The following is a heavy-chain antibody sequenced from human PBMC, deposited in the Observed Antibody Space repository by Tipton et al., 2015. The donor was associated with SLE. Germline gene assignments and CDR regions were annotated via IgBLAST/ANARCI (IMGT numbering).Heavy chain of an antibody. V-gene: IGHV4-30-2*01. CDR3: ARGPMTTVSTGFDY. Sequence: TLSLTCAVSGGSISSGDYSWSWIRQPPGKGLEWLGYIQHSGLTYNSPPLRSRVTISTDRSKNQFSLRLSSVTAADTAIYYCARGPMTTVSTGFDYWGQGTLGTVSS. J-gene: IGHJ4*02. D-gene: IGHD4-11*01. CDR2: IQHSGLT. CDR1: GGSISSGDYS.